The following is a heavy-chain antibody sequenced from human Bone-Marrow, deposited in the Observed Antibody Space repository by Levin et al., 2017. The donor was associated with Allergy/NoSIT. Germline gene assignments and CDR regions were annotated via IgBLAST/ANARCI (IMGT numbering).Heavy chain of an antibody. Sequence: SETLSLTCAVSGGSINSGTYSWTWIRHPPGKGLEWIGYIYSSGSTFSSPSLRSRVTISVDTSKNQFSLKLHSVTAADTAVYYCARSVFETEAYWYFDLWGRGTLVTVSS. CDR2: IYSSGST. D-gene: IGHD2-21*02. CDR1: GGSINSGTYS. V-gene: IGHV4-30-2*01. J-gene: IGHJ2*01. CDR3: ARSVFETEAYWYFDL.